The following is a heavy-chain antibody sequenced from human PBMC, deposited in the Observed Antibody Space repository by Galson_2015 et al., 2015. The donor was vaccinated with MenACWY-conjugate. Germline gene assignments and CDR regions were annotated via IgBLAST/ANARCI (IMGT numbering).Heavy chain of an antibody. CDR2: ISSSSSYI. CDR1: GFTFSSYS. CDR3: ARDALYYYGSGSYYYYYYGMDV. Sequence: SLRLSCAASGFTFSSYSMNWVRQAPGKGLEWVSSISSSSSYIYYADSVKGRFTISRDNAKNSLYLQMNSLRAEDTAVYYCARDALYYYGSGSYYYYYYGMDVWGQGTTVTVSS. J-gene: IGHJ6*02. D-gene: IGHD3-10*01. V-gene: IGHV3-21*01.